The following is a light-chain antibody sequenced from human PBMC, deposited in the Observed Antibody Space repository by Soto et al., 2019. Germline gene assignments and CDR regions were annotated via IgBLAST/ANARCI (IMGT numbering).Light chain of an antibody. CDR1: QSVSSY. CDR2: DAS. V-gene: IGKV3-11*01. J-gene: IGKJ1*01. CDR3: QQRSNWPWT. Sequence: EIVLTQSPATLSLCPGERATLSCRASQSVSSYLAWYQQKPGQAPRLLIYDASNRATGIPARFSGSGSGTDFTLTISSLEPEDFAVYYCQQRSNWPWTFGQGTKVDNK.